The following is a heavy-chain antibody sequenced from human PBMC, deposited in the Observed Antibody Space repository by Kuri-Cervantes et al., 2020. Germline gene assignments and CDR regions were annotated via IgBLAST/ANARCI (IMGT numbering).Heavy chain of an antibody. CDR2: IAYDGSNK. CDR1: GFTFSSFA. Sequence: LSLTCAASGFTFSSFAVHWVRQAPGKGLEWVAVIAYDGSNKYYADSVKGRFTISRDNSKNTLYLQMNSLRAADTAVYYCAKDLRSSSWYDYYYYYGMDVWGQGTTVTVSS. CDR3: AKDLRSSSWYDYYYYYGMDV. J-gene: IGHJ6*02. V-gene: IGHV3-30*01. D-gene: IGHD6-13*01.